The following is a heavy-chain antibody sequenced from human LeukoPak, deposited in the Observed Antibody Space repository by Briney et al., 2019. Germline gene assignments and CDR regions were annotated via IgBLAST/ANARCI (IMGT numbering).Heavy chain of an antibody. CDR3: ARAGGYFDWPEYFQH. D-gene: IGHD3-9*01. Sequence: SETLSLTCTVSGYSIGRGYYWGWIRQPPGKGLEWIGSIFHSGSTYYNASLKSRVTISVDTSKNQFSLKLSSVTAADTAVYYCARAGGYFDWPEYFQHWGQGTLVTVSS. J-gene: IGHJ1*01. V-gene: IGHV4-38-2*02. CDR2: IFHSGST. CDR1: GYSIGRGYY.